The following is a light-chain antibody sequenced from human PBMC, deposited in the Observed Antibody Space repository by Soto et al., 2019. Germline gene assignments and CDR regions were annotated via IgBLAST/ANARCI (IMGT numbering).Light chain of an antibody. CDR3: SSYTSSTTLVV. CDR2: DVS. J-gene: IGLJ2*01. Sequence: QSVLTQPASVSGSPGQSITISCTGTSSDVGGYNYVSWYRQHPGKAPKLMIYDVSNRPSGVSDRFSGSKSDNTAYLTISGLQAEDEADYYCSSYTSSTTLVVFGGGTKLTVL. V-gene: IGLV2-14*01. CDR1: SSDVGGYNY.